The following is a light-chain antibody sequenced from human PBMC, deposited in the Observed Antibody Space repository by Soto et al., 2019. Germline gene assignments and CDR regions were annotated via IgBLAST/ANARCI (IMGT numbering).Light chain of an antibody. CDR1: QSVLYSSNNKNY. Sequence: DIVMTQSPDSLAVSLGERATINCKSSQSVLYSSNNKNYLAWYQQKPGQPPKLLIYWASTREFGVPDRFSGSGSGTDFTLPISSLQAEDLAFYYCQQYYSSPPTFGQGTRVEIK. CDR2: WAS. V-gene: IGKV4-1*01. J-gene: IGKJ1*01. CDR3: QQYYSSPPT.